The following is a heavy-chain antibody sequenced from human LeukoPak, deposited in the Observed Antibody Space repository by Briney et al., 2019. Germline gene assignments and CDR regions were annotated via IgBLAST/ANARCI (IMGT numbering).Heavy chain of an antibody. D-gene: IGHD4-23*01. V-gene: IGHV3-74*01. CDR2: ITSDGSRT. CDR3: ASDRDYGGSYYYGMGV. J-gene: IGHJ6*02. CDR1: GFTFSSYW. Sequence: PGGSLRLSCAASGFTFSSYWMNWVRQVPGKGLVWVSHITSDGSRTSYADSVKGRFTISRDNAKNSLYLQMNSLRAEDTAVYYCASDRDYGGSYYYGMGVWGQGTTVTVSS.